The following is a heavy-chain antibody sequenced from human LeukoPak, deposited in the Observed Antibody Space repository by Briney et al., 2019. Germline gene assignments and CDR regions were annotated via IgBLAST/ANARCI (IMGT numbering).Heavy chain of an antibody. J-gene: IGHJ2*01. CDR1: GYTFPSYS. V-gene: IGHV1-46*01. D-gene: IGHD5-24*01. Sequence: ASVKVSCKASGYTFPSYSMHWVRQAPGQGLEWMGIINPSGGSTSYAQKFRGRVTMTRDTSTSTVYMDLSSLRSEDTAVYYCARDLRRDVYNRDWYLDLWGRGTLVTVSS. CDR2: INPSGGST. CDR3: ARDLRRDVYNRDWYLDL.